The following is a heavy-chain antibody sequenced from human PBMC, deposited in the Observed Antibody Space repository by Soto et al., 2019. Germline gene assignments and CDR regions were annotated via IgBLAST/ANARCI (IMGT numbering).Heavy chain of an antibody. CDR3: ARDFSWIQAQYDYYYFGMDV. CDR1: GFTFTGYY. J-gene: IGHJ6*02. D-gene: IGHD5-18*01. V-gene: IGHV1-2*02. CDR2: INPRSGDT. Sequence: QDLLVQSGAEVKKPGASVKVSCKASGFTFTGYYIHWVRQAPGEGLEWMGWINPRSGDTNYAQKFQGRVTMTRDTSISTAYLELRRLKSYDTAVYYCARDFSWIQAQYDYYYFGMDVWGQGTAVTVSS.